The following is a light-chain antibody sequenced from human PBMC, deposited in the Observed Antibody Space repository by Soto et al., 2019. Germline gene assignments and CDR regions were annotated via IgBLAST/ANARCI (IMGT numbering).Light chain of an antibody. CDR2: DAS. CDR3: QHYNSAPWP. Sequence: DVRVTQSPSTLSASVGDRVTITCRASQSISSWLAWYQLKPGKAPKLLIFDASSLESGVPSRFSGSASGTEFTLTITSLQPDDFATYYCQHYNSAPWPFGQGTKVDI. CDR1: QSISSW. J-gene: IGKJ1*01. V-gene: IGKV1-5*01.